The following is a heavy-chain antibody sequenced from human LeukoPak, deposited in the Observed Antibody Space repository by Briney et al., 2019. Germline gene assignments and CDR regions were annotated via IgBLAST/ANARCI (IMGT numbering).Heavy chain of an antibody. V-gene: IGHV3-30-3*01. D-gene: IGHD6-19*01. CDR2: ISYDGSNK. Sequence: GRSLRLSCAASGFTFSSYAMHWVRQAPGKGLEWVAVISYDGSNKYYADSVKGRFTISRDNSKNTLYLQMNSLRAEDTAVYYCAREGIAVAGIFDYWGQGTLVTVSS. J-gene: IGHJ4*02. CDR3: AREGIAVAGIFDY. CDR1: GFTFSSYA.